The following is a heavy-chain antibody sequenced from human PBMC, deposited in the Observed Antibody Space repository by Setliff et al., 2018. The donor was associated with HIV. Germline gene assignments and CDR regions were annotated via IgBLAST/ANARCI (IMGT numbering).Heavy chain of an antibody. J-gene: IGHJ4*02. D-gene: IGHD3-10*01. CDR3: ARGVGYYYGSGSYLWNYFDY. V-gene: IGHV4-59*12. CDR2: IYNSAST. Sequence: SETLSLTCTVSGDSISTDYWTWIRQPPGKGLEWIGYIYNSASTYYNPSLKSRVTISVDRSKNQFSLKLSSVTAADTAVYYCARGVGYYYGSGSYLWNYFDYWGQGTLVTVSS. CDR1: GDSISTDY.